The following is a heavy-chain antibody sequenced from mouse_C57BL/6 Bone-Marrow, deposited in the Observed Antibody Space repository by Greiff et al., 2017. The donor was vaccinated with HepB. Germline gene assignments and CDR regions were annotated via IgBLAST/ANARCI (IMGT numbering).Heavy chain of an antibody. CDR1: GFTFSDFY. J-gene: IGHJ3*01. CDR2: SRNKANDYTT. V-gene: IGHV7-1*01. CDR3: ARDAGSSGTSFAY. D-gene: IGHD3-2*02. Sequence: VMFVESGGGLVQSGRSLRLSCATSGFTFSDFYMEWVRQAPGKGLEWIAASRNKANDYTTEYSASVKGRFIVSRDTSQSILYLQMNALRAEDTAIYYCARDAGSSGTSFAYWGQGTLVTVSA.